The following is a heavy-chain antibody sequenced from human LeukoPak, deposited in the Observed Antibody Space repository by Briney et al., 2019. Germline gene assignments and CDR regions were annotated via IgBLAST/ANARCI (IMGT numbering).Heavy chain of an antibody. CDR1: GFTFSSYG. CDR3: ARDRNGNYGRWGFDY. V-gene: IGHV3-30*03. D-gene: IGHD4-17*01. CDR2: ISYDGSNK. Sequence: GGSLRLSCAASGFTFSSYGMYWVHQAPGKGLEWVAVISYDGSNKYYADSVKGRFTISRDNSKNTLYLQMNSLRAEDTAVYYCARDRNGNYGRWGFDYWGQGTLVTVSS. J-gene: IGHJ4*02.